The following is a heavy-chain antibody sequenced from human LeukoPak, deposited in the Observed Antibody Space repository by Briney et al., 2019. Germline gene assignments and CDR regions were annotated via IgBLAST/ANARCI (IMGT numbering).Heavy chain of an antibody. J-gene: IGHJ4*02. Sequence: PSETLSLTCTVSGGSITNYYWSWIRQPPGEGRERFDYVYHSGSTNYNPSPKSRVPVSVDMAKNQISLKMSSVTAADTAVFYCARSRVWSDYWGYFDYWGQGILVTVSS. V-gene: IGHV4-59*01. D-gene: IGHD3-3*01. CDR1: GGSITNYY. CDR2: VYHSGST. CDR3: ARSRVWSDYWGYFDY.